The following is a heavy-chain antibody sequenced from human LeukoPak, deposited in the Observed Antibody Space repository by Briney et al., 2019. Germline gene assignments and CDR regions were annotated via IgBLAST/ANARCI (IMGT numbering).Heavy chain of an antibody. CDR1: GFTFSSYG. V-gene: IGHV3-33*01. CDR2: IWYDGNNK. CDR3: ARDRYDSGGYTDY. Sequence: GGSLRLSCAASGFTFSSYGMHWVRQAPGKGLEWVAVIWYDGNNKYYADSVKGRFTISRDNSKNTLYLQMNSLRAEDTAVYYCARDRYDSGGYTDYWGQGTLVTVSS. J-gene: IGHJ4*02. D-gene: IGHD3-22*01.